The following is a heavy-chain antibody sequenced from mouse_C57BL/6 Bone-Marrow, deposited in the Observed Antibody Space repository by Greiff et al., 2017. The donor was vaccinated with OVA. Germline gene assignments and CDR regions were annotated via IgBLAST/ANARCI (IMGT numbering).Heavy chain of an antibody. CDR2: INPNNGGT. CDR3: AREGGWLLRGAWFAY. CDR1: GYTFTDYN. D-gene: IGHD2-3*01. Sequence: EVQLQQSGPELVKPGASVKMSCKASGYTFTDYNMHWVKQSHGKSLEWIGYINPNNGGTSYNQKFKGKATLTVNKSSSTAYMELRSLTSEDSAVYYCAREGGWLLRGAWFAYWGQGTLVTVSA. V-gene: IGHV1-22*01. J-gene: IGHJ3*01.